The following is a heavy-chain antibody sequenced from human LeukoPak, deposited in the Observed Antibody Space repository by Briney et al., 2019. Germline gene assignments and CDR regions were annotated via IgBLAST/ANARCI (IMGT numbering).Heavy chain of an antibody. CDR1: GFTFSSYW. V-gene: IGHV3-7*01. CDR2: IKEDGSEK. CDR3: ARDRDCSSTSCAYNWFDP. J-gene: IGHJ5*02. Sequence: GGSLRLSCAASGFTFSSYWMTWVRQAPGKGLEWVANIKEDGSEKQYVDSVKGRFTISRDNAKKSLDLQMNSLRAEDTAVYYCARDRDCSSTSCAYNWFDPWGQGTLVTVSS. D-gene: IGHD2-2*01.